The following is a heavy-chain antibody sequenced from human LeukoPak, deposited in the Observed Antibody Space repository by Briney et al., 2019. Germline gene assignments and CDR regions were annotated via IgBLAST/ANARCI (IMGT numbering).Heavy chain of an antibody. J-gene: IGHJ3*01. CDR2: IYPGDSDT. CDR1: GSSFNTYW. Sequence: GESLEISCKGSGSSFNTYWIGWVRPMPGKGLEWRGIIYPGDSDTRYRPSFQGQVTISADKSISTAYLQWRSLKASDTAMYYCARRDARHDAFDVWGQGTMVTVAS. CDR3: ARRDARHDAFDV. V-gene: IGHV5-51*01.